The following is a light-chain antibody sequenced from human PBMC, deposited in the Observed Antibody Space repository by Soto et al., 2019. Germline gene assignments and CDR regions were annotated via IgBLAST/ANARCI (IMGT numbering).Light chain of an antibody. CDR3: QNRHN. Sequence: EILLQHSPVTLSLSPGERATLSCRASQSVTRDLAWYQQKPGQAPRLLISDESYRSTGIPARFTGSGSGTDFTLTISRLVPEDFAVYYCQNRHNFGPGTKVDVK. CDR2: DES. CDR1: QSVTRD. J-gene: IGKJ3*01. V-gene: IGKV3-11*01.